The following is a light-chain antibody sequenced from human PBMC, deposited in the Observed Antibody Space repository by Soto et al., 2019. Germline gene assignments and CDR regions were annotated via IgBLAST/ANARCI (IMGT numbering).Light chain of an antibody. CDR1: QSVGRTY. CDR3: QQYSSSPLM. V-gene: IGKV3-20*01. Sequence: EIVLTQSPGTLSLSPGERATLSCRALQSVGRTYLAWYQQQPGQAHRLLIYDASSRATGIPDRFSGSGSGTDLTLTICRLEPEFFAVYYWQQYSSSPLMFGGGTKVELK. J-gene: IGKJ4*02. CDR2: DAS.